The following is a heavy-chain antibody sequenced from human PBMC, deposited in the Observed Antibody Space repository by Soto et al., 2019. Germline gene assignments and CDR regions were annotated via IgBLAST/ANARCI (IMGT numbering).Heavy chain of an antibody. CDR3: AKAGGKYLTGTHRPYFDY. J-gene: IGHJ4*02. V-gene: IGHV3-23*01. CDR1: GFTFSSYA. CDR2: ISGSGGST. Sequence: EVQLLESGGDLVQPGGSLRLSCAASGFTFSSYAMSWVRQAPGKGLELVSAISGSGGSTVYADSVKGRFTISRDNSKNTLYLQMNSLRAEDTAVYYCAKAGGKYLTGTHRPYFDYWGQGTLVTVSS. D-gene: IGHD1-7*01.